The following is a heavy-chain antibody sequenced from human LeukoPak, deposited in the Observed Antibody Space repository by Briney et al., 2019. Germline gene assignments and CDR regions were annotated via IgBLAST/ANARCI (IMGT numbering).Heavy chain of an antibody. D-gene: IGHD6-13*01. CDR2: IIPIFDTA. CDR1: GGTFSNYA. Sequence: ASVKVSCKASGGTFSNYAITWVRQAPGQGLEWMGGIIPIFDTANYAQKFRGRVTITADKSTSTAYMELSSLRSEDTAVYYCARDRPYSSSWHDAFDIWGQGTMVTVSS. J-gene: IGHJ3*02. CDR3: ARDRPYSSSWHDAFDI. V-gene: IGHV1-69*06.